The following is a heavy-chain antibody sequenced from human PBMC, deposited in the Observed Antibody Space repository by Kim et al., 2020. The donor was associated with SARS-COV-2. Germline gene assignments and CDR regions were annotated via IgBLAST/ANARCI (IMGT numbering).Heavy chain of an antibody. V-gene: IGHV1-69*06. CDR2: TIPIFGTV. CDR1: GGTFSRYG. J-gene: IGHJ4*02. Sequence: SVKVSCKASGGTFSRYGISWVRQAPGKGLEWMGGTIPIFGTVNYAQKFQGRVAITADKSTSTAYMDLSSLRSEDTAVYYCASVTHDCSASYSLLSYYFESWGQGTLVTVSS. CDR3: ASVTHDCSASYSLLSYYFES. D-gene: IGHD3-22*01.